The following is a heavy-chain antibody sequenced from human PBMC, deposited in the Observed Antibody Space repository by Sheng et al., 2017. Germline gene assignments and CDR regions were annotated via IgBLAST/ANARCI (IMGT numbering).Heavy chain of an antibody. CDR1: GFTFSSYA. D-gene: IGHD3-10*01. J-gene: IGHJ1*01. CDR3: ARDDVLLWFGDLQH. V-gene: IGHV3-30*04. CDR2: ISYDGSNK. Sequence: QVQLVESGGGVVQPGRSLRLSCAASGFTFSSYAMHWVRQAPGKGLEWVAVISYDGSNKYYADSVKGRFTISRDNSKNTLYLQMNSLRAEDTAVYYCARDDVLLWFGDLQHWGQGTLVTVSS.